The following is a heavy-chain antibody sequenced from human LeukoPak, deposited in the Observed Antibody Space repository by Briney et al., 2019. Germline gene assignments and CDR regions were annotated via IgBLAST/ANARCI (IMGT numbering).Heavy chain of an antibody. CDR1: GFSISRGYY. V-gene: IGHV4-38-2*02. Sequence: PSETLSLTCDVAGFSISRGYYWVWIRQPAGQGLEWIGSIHPSGTTFYNSSLNSRITMTIDAPKNQFSLRLSLVTAVDTAVYFCATERERRITDWGQGTLVTVSS. CDR3: ATERERRITD. CDR2: IHPSGTT. D-gene: IGHD1-1*01. J-gene: IGHJ4*02.